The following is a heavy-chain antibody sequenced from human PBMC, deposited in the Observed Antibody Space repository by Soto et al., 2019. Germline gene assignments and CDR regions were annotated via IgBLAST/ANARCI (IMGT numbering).Heavy chain of an antibody. CDR3: ARSPERDDFWSGYWFDP. D-gene: IGHD3-3*01. V-gene: IGHV1-2*04. CDR2: INPNSGGT. CDR1: GYTFTGYY. Sequence: PSVKVSCKASGYTFTGYYMHWVRQAPGQGLEWMGWINPNSGGTNYAQKFQGWVTMTRDTSISTAYMELSRLRSDDTAVYYCARSPERDDFWSGYWFDPWGQGTLVTVSS. J-gene: IGHJ5*02.